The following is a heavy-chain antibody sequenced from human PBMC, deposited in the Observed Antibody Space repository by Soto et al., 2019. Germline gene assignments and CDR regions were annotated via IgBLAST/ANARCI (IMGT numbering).Heavy chain of an antibody. V-gene: IGHV4-30-2*01. CDR2: IYHSGST. Sequence: PSETLSLTCAISGGSISSGGYSWSWIRQPPGKGLEWIGYIYHSGSTYYNPSLKSRVTISVDKSKNQFSLNLRSVTAADTAVYYCATWGIAVAGTRSDYWGQGTLVTVSS. D-gene: IGHD6-19*01. CDR1: GGSISSGGYS. CDR3: ATWGIAVAGTRSDY. J-gene: IGHJ4*02.